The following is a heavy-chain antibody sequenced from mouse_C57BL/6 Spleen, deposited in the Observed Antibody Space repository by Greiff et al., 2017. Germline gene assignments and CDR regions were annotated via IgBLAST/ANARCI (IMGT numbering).Heavy chain of an antibody. CDR1: GYTFTSYW. CDR3: ARARSNYGFAY. Sequence: QVQLQQPGAELVKPGASVKLSCKASGYTFTSYWMHWVKQRPGQGLEWIGMIHPNSGSTNYNEKFKSKATLTVDKSSSTAYMQLSSLTSESAAVYYGARARSNYGFAYWGQGTLVTVSA. D-gene: IGHD2-5*01. J-gene: IGHJ3*01. CDR2: IHPNSGST. V-gene: IGHV1-64*01.